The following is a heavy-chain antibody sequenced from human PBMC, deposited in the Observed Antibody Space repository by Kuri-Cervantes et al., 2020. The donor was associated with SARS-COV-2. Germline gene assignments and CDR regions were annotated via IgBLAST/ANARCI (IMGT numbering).Heavy chain of an antibody. D-gene: IGHD3-3*01. CDR3: ARGLSYDFWSGYYPYYYYYMDV. CDR2: INTNTGNP. V-gene: IGHV7-4-1*01. J-gene: IGHJ6*03. Sequence: ASVKVSCKASGYTFTSYAMNWVRQAPGQGLEWMGWINTNTGNPTYAQGFTGRFVFSLDTSVSTAYLQIGSLKAEDTAVYYCARGLSYDFWSGYYPYYYYYMDVWGKGITVTVSS. CDR1: GYTFTSYA.